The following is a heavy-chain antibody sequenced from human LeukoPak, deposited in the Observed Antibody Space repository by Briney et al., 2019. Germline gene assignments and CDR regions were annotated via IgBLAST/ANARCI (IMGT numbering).Heavy chain of an antibody. CDR3: ARDRTDYLGDY. J-gene: IGHJ4*02. CDR2: INPNSGGT. Sequence: ASVKVSCKASGYTFTSYGISWVRQAPGQGLEWMGWINPNSGGTNYAQKFQGRVTMTRDTSISTAYMELRSLRSDDTAVYYCARDRTDYLGDYWGQGTLVTVSS. V-gene: IGHV1-2*02. CDR1: GYTFTSYG. D-gene: IGHD4-11*01.